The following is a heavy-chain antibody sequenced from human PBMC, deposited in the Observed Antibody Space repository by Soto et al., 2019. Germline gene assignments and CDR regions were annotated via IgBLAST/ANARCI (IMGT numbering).Heavy chain of an antibody. CDR1: AGTFSSYA. D-gene: IGHD2-15*01. CDR2: IIPIFGTA. CDR3: ASPSTSGYCSGGSCYPFDY. J-gene: IGHJ4*02. V-gene: IGHV1-69*13. Sequence: GASVKVSCKASAGTFSSYAISWVRQAPGQGLEWMGGIIPIFGTANYAQKFQGRVTITADESTSTAYMELSSLRSEDTAVYYCASPSTSGYCSGGSCYPFDYWGQGTLVTVSS.